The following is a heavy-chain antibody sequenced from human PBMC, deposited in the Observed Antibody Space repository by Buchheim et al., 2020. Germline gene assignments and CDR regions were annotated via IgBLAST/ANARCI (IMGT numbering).Heavy chain of an antibody. D-gene: IGHD3-22*01. CDR1: GFTFSSYA. CDR2: ISYDGSNK. Sequence: QVQLVESGGGVVQPGRSLRLSCAASGFTFSSYAMHWVRQAPGKGLEWVAVISYDGSNKYYADSVKGRFTISRDNSKNTLYLQMNSLRAEDTAVYYCARRGLSYYYDSSGYYLDVWGQGTL. J-gene: IGHJ4*02. CDR3: ARRGLSYYYDSSGYYLDV. V-gene: IGHV3-30-3*01.